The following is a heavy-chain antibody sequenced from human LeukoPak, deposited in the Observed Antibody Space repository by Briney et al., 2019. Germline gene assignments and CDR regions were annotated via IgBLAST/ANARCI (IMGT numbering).Heavy chain of an antibody. CDR3: AREYRLLPIGY. V-gene: IGHV3-7*01. Sequence: PGGSLRLSCAASGFTFSSYWMSWVRRAPGKGLEWVANIKQDGSEKYYVDSVKGRFTISRDNAKNSLYLQMNSLRAEDTAVYYCAREYRLLPIGYWGQGTLVTVSS. J-gene: IGHJ4*02. CDR2: IKQDGSEK. CDR1: GFTFSSYW. D-gene: IGHD3-22*01.